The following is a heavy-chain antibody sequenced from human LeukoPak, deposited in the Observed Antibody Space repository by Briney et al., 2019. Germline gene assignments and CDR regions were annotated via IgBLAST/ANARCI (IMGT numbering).Heavy chain of an antibody. CDR3: ARELDPGAFDI. Sequence: SETLSLTCTVSGGSISTNYNWGWIRQPPGKGLEWIGYIYYSGSTNYNPSLKSRVTISVDTSKNQFSLKLSSVTAADTAVYYCARELDPGAFDIWGQGTMVTVSS. CDR2: IYYSGST. CDR1: GGSISTNYN. V-gene: IGHV4-59*01. J-gene: IGHJ3*02. D-gene: IGHD1-1*01.